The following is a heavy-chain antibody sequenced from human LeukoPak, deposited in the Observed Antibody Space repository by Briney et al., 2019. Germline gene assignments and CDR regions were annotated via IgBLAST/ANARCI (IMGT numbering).Heavy chain of an antibody. D-gene: IGHD3-3*01. J-gene: IGHJ3*02. Sequence: KPSGTLSLTCAVSGGSISSSNWWSWVRQPPGKGLEWIGEIYHSGSTNYNPSLKSRATISVDKSKNQFSLKLSSVTAADTGVYYCARGSSVEWSAFDIWGQGTMVTVSS. V-gene: IGHV4-4*02. CDR2: IYHSGST. CDR3: ARGSSVEWSAFDI. CDR1: GGSISSSNW.